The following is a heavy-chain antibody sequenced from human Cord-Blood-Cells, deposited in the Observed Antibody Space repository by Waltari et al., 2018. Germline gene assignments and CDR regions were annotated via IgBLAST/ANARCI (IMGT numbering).Heavy chain of an antibody. CDR3: ARIVPPRIDIVVVPAASYWYFDL. J-gene: IGHJ2*01. Sequence: QVQLQQWGAGLLKPSETLSLTCAVYGGSFSGYYWSWIRQPPGTGLEWIGEINHSGSTNYNPSLKTRVTISVDTSKNQFSLKLSSVTAADTAVYYCARIVPPRIDIVVVPAASYWYFDLWGRGTLVTVSS. CDR1: GGSFSGYY. V-gene: IGHV4-34*01. CDR2: INHSGST. D-gene: IGHD2-2*01.